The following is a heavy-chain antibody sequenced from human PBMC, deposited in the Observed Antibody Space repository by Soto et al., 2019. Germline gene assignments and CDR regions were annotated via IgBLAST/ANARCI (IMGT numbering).Heavy chain of an antibody. Sequence: SETLSLTCAVSGGSISSSNWWSWVRQPPGKGLEWIGEIYHSGSTNYNPSPKSRVTISVDTSKNQFSLKLSSVTAADTAVYYCARRRSHYDFWSGSKNNWFDPWGQGTLVTVSS. V-gene: IGHV4-4*02. D-gene: IGHD3-3*01. CDR3: ARRRSHYDFWSGSKNNWFDP. CDR2: IYHSGST. CDR1: GGSISSSNW. J-gene: IGHJ5*02.